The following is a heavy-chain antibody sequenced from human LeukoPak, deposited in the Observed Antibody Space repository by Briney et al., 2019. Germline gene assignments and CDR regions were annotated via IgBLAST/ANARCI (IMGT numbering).Heavy chain of an antibody. Sequence: GASVKVSCKASGYTFTGYYMHWVRQAPGQGLGWMGWINPNSGGTNYAQKFQGRVTMTRDTSISTAYMELSRLRSDDTAVYYCARESARYCSSTSCFSGHDAFDIWGQGTMVTVSS. J-gene: IGHJ3*02. CDR3: ARESARYCSSTSCFSGHDAFDI. CDR1: GYTFTGYY. V-gene: IGHV1-2*02. D-gene: IGHD2-2*01. CDR2: INPNSGGT.